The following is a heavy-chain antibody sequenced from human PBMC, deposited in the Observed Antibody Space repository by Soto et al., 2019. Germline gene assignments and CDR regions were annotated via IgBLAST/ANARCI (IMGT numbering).Heavy chain of an antibody. Sequence: QVQLVESGGGVVQPGRSLRLSCAASGFTFSTYGMHWVRQAPGKGLEWVAVISYDGSNKYYADSVKGRFTISRDNSKSTLYLQMNSLRAEDTAVYYCAKVGGSYYYFDYWGQGTLVTVSS. CDR2: ISYDGSNK. CDR3: AKVGGSYYYFDY. CDR1: GFTFSTYG. D-gene: IGHD1-26*01. J-gene: IGHJ4*02. V-gene: IGHV3-30*18.